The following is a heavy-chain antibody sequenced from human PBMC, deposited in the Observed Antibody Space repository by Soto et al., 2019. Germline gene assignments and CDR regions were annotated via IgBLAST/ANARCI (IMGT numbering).Heavy chain of an antibody. V-gene: IGHV6-1*01. CDR1: GDSVSSNSAA. D-gene: IGHD6-19*01. J-gene: IGHJ6*02. CDR3: ARELSSGNDKYYYYGMDV. Sequence: QTLSLTCAISGDSVSSNSAAWNCIIHSPSRGLEWLGRTYYRSKWYNDYAVSVKSRITINPDTSKNQFSLQLNSVTPEDTAVYYCARELSSGNDKYYYYGMDVWGQGTTVTVSS. CDR2: TYYRSKWYN.